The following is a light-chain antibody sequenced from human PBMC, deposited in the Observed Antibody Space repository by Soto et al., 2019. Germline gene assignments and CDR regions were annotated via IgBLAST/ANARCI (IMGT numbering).Light chain of an antibody. CDR3: QHYNSYSEA. V-gene: IGKV1-5*03. CDR1: QTISSW. Sequence: DIQMNLSPSAVSLNIGDRVTITCRASQTISSWLAWYQQKPGKAPKLLIYKASTLKSGVPSRFSGSGSGTEFTLTISSLQPDDFATYYCQHYNSYSEAFGQGSKVDI. J-gene: IGKJ1*01. CDR2: KAS.